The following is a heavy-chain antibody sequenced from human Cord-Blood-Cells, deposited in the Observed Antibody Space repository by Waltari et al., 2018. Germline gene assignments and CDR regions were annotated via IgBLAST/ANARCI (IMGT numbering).Heavy chain of an antibody. V-gene: IGHV4-59*01. Sequence: QVQLQESGPGLVKPSETLSLTCTVSGGSISSYYWSWIRQTPGKGREWIGYIYYSGSTNYNPSLKSRVTISVDTSKNQFSLKLSSVTAADTAVYYCARAACSSTSCYDYYYYGMDVWGQGTTVTVSS. CDR3: ARAACSSTSCYDYYYYGMDV. CDR2: IYYSGST. J-gene: IGHJ6*02. D-gene: IGHD2-2*01. CDR1: GGSISSYY.